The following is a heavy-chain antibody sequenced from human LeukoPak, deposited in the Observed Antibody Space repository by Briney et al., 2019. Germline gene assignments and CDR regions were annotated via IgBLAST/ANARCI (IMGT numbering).Heavy chain of an antibody. J-gene: IGHJ4*02. Sequence: GGSLRLSCAASGFTFSSYDMHWVRQAPGKGLEWVAVISYDGSNKYYADSVKGRFTISRDNSKNTLYLQMNSLRDEDTAVYYCAKDLGAYCSGGSCFPYWGQGTLVTVSS. D-gene: IGHD2-15*01. CDR3: AKDLGAYCSGGSCFPY. CDR1: GFTFSSYD. V-gene: IGHV3-30*18. CDR2: ISYDGSNK.